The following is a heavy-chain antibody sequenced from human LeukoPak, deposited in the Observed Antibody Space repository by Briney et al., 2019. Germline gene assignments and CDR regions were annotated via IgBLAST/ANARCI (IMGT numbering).Heavy chain of an antibody. CDR2: VNGNGGST. V-gene: IGHV3-23*01. D-gene: IGHD3-16*02. CDR3: AKSLYGGCDY. Sequence: GESLKTSCAASGFSFSTYAMSWVRQAPGKGLEWVSGVNGNGGSTSYADSVKGRFTIFRDNSKNTVYLQMNSLRVEDTAVYYCAKSLYGGCDYWGQGTVVTVSS. J-gene: IGHJ4*02. CDR1: GFSFSTYA.